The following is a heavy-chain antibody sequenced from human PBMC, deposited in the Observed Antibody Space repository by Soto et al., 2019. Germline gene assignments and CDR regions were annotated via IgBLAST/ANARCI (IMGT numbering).Heavy chain of an antibody. CDR3: ARRSSALNTYDILTGYLTLEHYYYYMDV. J-gene: IGHJ6*03. D-gene: IGHD3-9*01. CDR2: ISAYNGNT. V-gene: IGHV1-18*01. CDR1: GYTFTSYG. Sequence: ASVKVSCKASGYTFTSYGISWVRQAPGQGLEWMGWISAYNGNTNYAQKLQGRVTMTTDTSTSTAYMELRSLRSDDTAVYYCARRSSALNTYDILTGYLTLEHYYYYMDVWGKGTTVTVSS.